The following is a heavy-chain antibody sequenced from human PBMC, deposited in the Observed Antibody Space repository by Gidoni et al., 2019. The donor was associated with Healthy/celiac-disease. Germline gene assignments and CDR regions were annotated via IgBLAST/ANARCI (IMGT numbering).Heavy chain of an antibody. D-gene: IGHD5-18*01. J-gene: IGHJ6*03. Sequence: QLQLQESGPGLVKPSETLSLTCTVSGGSISSSSYYWGWIRQPPGKGLEWIGSIYYSGSTYYNPSLKSRVTISVDTSKNQFSLKLSSVTAADTAVYYCARHEGEHTAMVKGEWYYYYYMDVWGKGTTVTVSS. CDR1: GGSISSSSYY. CDR2: IYYSGST. CDR3: ARHEGEHTAMVKGEWYYYYYMDV. V-gene: IGHV4-39*01.